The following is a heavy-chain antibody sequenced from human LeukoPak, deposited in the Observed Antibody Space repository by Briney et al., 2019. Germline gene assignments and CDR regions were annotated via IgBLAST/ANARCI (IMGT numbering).Heavy chain of an antibody. J-gene: IGHJ5*02. D-gene: IGHD1-26*01. Sequence: ASVKVSCKASGYTFTSYGISWVRQAPGQGLEWMGWISAYNGNTNYAQKLQGRVTMTTDTSTSTVYMELSSLRSEDTAVYYCASGGSYNNWFDPWGQGTLVTVSS. V-gene: IGHV1-18*01. CDR1: GYTFTSYG. CDR3: ASGGSYNNWFDP. CDR2: ISAYNGNT.